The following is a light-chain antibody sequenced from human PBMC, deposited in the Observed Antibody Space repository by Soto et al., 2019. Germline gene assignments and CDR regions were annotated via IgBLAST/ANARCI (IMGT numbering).Light chain of an antibody. V-gene: IGKV3-11*01. Sequence: EIVLTQSPATLSLSPGERATLSCRASQSVSSYLAWYQQKPGQAPRLLIYDASNRATGIPARFSGSGSGTDFTLTISSLEPEDFVVYYCQQRSNWPPWTFGQGTK. J-gene: IGKJ1*01. CDR3: QQRSNWPPWT. CDR2: DAS. CDR1: QSVSSY.